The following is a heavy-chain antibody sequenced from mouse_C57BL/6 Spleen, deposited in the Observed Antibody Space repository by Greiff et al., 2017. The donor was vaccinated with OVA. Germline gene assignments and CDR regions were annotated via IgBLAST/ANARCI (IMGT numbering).Heavy chain of an antibody. CDR1: GYTFTSYW. CDR3: ARGYDYDDGNWYFDV. CDR2: IHPNSGST. J-gene: IGHJ1*03. D-gene: IGHD2-4*01. Sequence: QVHVKQPGAELVKPGASVKLSCKASGYTFTSYWMHWVKQRPGQGLEWIGMIHPNSGSTNYNEKFKSKATLTVDKSSSPAYMQLSSRTSEDSAVYYCARGYDYDDGNWYFDVWGTGTTVTVSS. V-gene: IGHV1-64*01.